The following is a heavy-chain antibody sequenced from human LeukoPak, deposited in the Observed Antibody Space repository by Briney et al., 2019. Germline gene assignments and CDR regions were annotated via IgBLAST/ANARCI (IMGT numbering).Heavy chain of an antibody. J-gene: IGHJ5*02. CDR3: ARSSSGYYYVGWFDP. CDR1: GFTFSSYW. CDR2: IKQDGSET. Sequence: PGGSLRLSCAASGFTFSSYWMSWVRQAPGKGLEWVANIKQDGSETYYVDSVKGRFTISRDNAKNSLYLQMNSLRAEDTAVYYCARSSSGYYYVGWFDPWGQGALVTVSS. D-gene: IGHD3-22*01. V-gene: IGHV3-7*01.